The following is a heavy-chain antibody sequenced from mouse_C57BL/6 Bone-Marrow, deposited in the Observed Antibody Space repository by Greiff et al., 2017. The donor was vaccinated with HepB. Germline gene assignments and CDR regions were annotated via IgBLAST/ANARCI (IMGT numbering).Heavy chain of an antibody. V-gene: IGHV1-18*01. CDR2: INPNNGGT. Sequence: EVQLQQSGPELVKPGASVKIPCKASGYTFTDYNMDWVKQSHGKSLEWIGDINPNNGGTIYNQKFKGKATLTVDKSSSTAYMELRSLTSEDTAVYYCARRYYGSSYPRWFAYWGQGTLVTVSA. D-gene: IGHD1-1*01. J-gene: IGHJ3*01. CDR1: GYTFTDYN. CDR3: ARRYYGSSYPRWFAY.